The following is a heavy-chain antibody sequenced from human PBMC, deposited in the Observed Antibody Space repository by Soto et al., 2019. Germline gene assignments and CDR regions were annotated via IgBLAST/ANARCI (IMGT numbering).Heavy chain of an antibody. CDR3: ARDGGYCSGGSCASDY. D-gene: IGHD2-15*01. V-gene: IGHV1-69*04. Sequence: GASVKVSCKASGGTFSSYTISWVRQAPGQGLEWMGRIIPILGIANYAQKLQGRVTITADKSTSTAYMELSSLRSEDTAVYYCARDGGYCSGGSCASDYWGQGTLVTVSS. CDR1: GGTFSSYT. CDR2: IIPILGIA. J-gene: IGHJ4*02.